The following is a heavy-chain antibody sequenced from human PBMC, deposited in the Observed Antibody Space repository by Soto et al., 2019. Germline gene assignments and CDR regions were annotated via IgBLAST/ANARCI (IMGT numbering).Heavy chain of an antibody. Sequence: GGSLRLSCAASGFTFSSYAMSWVRQAPGKGLEWVSAISGSGGSTYYADSVKGRFTISRDNSKNTLYLQMNSLRAEDAAVYYCAKTFYCGGDCYRGPFDYWGQGTLVTVSS. CDR1: GFTFSSYA. CDR3: AKTFYCGGDCYRGPFDY. CDR2: ISGSGGST. J-gene: IGHJ4*02. D-gene: IGHD2-21*02. V-gene: IGHV3-23*01.